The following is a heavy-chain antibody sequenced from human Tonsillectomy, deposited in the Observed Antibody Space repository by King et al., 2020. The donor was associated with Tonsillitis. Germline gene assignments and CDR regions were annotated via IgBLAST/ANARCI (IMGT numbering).Heavy chain of an antibody. CDR3: AKDQGDCGGDCYPEYFQH. Sequence: VQLVESGGGLVQPGGSLRLSCAASGVTFSSYAMSCVRQAPGKGLEWVSAVSGSGGSPYYADSVKGRFTISRDNSKNQLYLQMNSLRAEDTAVYYCAKDQGDCGGDCYPEYFQHWGQGTLVTVSS. CDR1: GVTFSSYA. V-gene: IGHV3-23*04. J-gene: IGHJ1*01. CDR2: VSGSGGSP. D-gene: IGHD2-21*02.